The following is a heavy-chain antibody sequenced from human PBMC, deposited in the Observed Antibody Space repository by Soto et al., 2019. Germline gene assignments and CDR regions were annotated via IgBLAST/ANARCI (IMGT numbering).Heavy chain of an antibody. Sequence: QVQMVQSGAEVKKPGASVKVSCEASGNSFTGYYVHWVRQAPGQGLEWMGWINPKSGGTNYAQKFQGRVTMTRDTSINTAYMELSSLRSDDTAVYFCARDGVVPTMDWGQGTLVTVSS. V-gene: IGHV1-2*02. CDR2: INPKSGGT. CDR1: GNSFTGYY. J-gene: IGHJ4*02. D-gene: IGHD5-12*01. CDR3: ARDGVVPTMD.